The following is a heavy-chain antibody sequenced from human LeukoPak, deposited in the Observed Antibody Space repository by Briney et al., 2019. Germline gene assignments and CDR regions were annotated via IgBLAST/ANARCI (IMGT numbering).Heavy chain of an antibody. J-gene: IGHJ4*02. D-gene: IGHD3-3*01. CDR3: ARELSDDFWSGYYYQYFDY. V-gene: IGHV1-2*02. CDR1: GYTFTGYY. CDR2: INPNSGGT. Sequence: GASVKVSCKASGYTFTGYYMHWVRQAPGQGLEWMGWINPNSGGTNYAQKFQGRVTMTRDTSISTAYMELSRLRSDDTAVYYCARELSDDFWSGYYYQYFDYWGQGTLVTVSS.